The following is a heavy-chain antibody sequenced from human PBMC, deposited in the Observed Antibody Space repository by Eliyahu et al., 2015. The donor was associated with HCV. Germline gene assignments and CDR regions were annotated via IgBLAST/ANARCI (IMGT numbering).Heavy chain of an antibody. J-gene: IGHJ2*01. V-gene: IGHV4-34*01. CDR1: GGSFSGYY. Sequence: QVQLQQWGAGLLKPSETLSLTCAVYGGSFSGYYWSWIRQPPGKGLEWIGEINHSGSTNYNPSLKSRVTISVDTSKNQFSLKLSSVTAADTAVYYCARRRVRYWYFDLWGRGTLVTVSS. D-gene: IGHD2-2*01. CDR2: INHSGST. CDR3: ARRRVRYWYFDL.